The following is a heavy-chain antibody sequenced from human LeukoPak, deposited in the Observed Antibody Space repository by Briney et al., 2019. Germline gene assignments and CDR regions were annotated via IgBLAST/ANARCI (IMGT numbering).Heavy chain of an antibody. J-gene: IGHJ6*03. Sequence: PSETLSLTCTVSGDSISSSRYYWVWIRQPPGKGLEWIGSVYYSGTIYSNPSLKSPVTTSVDTSNNQFSLKLHSVTAADTAVYYCARGWRDGYTVRYYVDVWGKGTTVIVSS. V-gene: IGHV4-39*01. CDR3: ARGWRDGYTVRYYVDV. D-gene: IGHD5-24*01. CDR2: VYYSGTI. CDR1: GDSISSSRYY.